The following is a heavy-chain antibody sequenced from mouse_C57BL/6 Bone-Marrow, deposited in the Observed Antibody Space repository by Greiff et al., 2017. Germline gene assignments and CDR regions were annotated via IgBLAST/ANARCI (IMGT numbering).Heavy chain of an antibody. Sequence: EVKVEESGGGLLQPGKSLKLSCESNEYEFPSHDMSWFRKTPEQRLELVAAINSDGGSTYYPDTMERRFIISRDNTKKNLYRKMSSLRSEDTALYYCAILWLRRIWFAYWGQGTLVTVSA. V-gene: IGHV5-2*03. CDR3: AILWLRRIWFAY. CDR2: INSDGGST. J-gene: IGHJ3*01. CDR1: EYEFPSHD. D-gene: IGHD2-2*01.